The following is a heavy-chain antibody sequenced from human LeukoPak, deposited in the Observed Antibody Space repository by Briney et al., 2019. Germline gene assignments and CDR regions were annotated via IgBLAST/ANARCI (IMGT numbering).Heavy chain of an antibody. CDR2: ISSSGYTI. CDR1: GFTFSNYS. CDR3: ARRGLLYCSSTSCYRYWYFDL. J-gene: IGHJ2*01. V-gene: IGHV3-48*04. Sequence: GGSLRLSCAASGFTFSNYSMNWVRQAPGKGLEWVSYISSSGYTIYYADSVKGRFTISRDNAKNSLYLQMNSLRAEDTAVYYCARRGLLYCSSTSCYRYWYFDLWGRGTLDTVSS. D-gene: IGHD2-2*01.